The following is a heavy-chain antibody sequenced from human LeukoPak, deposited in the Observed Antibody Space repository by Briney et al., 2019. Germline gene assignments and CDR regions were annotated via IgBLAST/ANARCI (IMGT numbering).Heavy chain of an antibody. D-gene: IGHD4-17*01. CDR3: AKDPNGDYIGTFDI. CDR2: ISGSGGST. CDR1: EFNFKSYG. V-gene: IGHV3-23*01. J-gene: IGHJ3*02. Sequence: GGSLRLSCAPSEFNFKSYGMTWVRQAPGKGLEWVSSISGSGGSTQYADSVQGRFTISRDNSKNTLYLQMNSLRAEDTAVYYCAKDPNGDYIGTFDIWGQGTMVTVSS.